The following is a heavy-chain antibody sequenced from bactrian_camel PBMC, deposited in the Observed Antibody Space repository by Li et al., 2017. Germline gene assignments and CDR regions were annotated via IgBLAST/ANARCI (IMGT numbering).Heavy chain of an antibody. CDR1: GYPYTFNW. D-gene: IGHD2*01. J-gene: IGHJ4*01. CDR3: AADQVPARVLSGAATY. Sequence: HVQLVESGGGLVQPGGSLRLSCAASGYPYTFNWMTWFRQVPGREREGVAAIYTAAYQDYYADSVRGRFTISQDKAKNTVYLQMNDLKPEDTAVYYCAADQVPARVLSGAATYRGQGTQVTVS. CDR2: IYTAAYQD. V-gene: IGHV3S1*01.